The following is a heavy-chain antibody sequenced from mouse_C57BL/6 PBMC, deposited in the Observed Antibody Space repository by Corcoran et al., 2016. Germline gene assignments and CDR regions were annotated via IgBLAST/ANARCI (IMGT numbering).Heavy chain of an antibody. CDR2: INPNNGGT. CDR1: GYTFTDYN. V-gene: IGHV1-18*01. Sequence: EVQLQQSGPELVKPGASVKIPCKASGYTFTDYNMDWVKQSHGKSLEWIGDINPNNGGTIYNQKFKGKATLTVDKSSNTAYMELRSLTSEDTAVYYCARPLLRYFDVWGTGTTVTVSS. CDR3: ARPLLRYFDV. D-gene: IGHD1-1*01. J-gene: IGHJ1*03.